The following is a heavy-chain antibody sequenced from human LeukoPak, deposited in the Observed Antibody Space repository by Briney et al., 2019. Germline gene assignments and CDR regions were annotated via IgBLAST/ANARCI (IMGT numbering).Heavy chain of an antibody. Sequence: ASVKVSCKASGYTFTSYGISWVRQAPGQGLEWMGIINPSGGSTSYAQKFQGRVTMTRDTSTSTVYMELSSLRSEDTAVYYCARAGISSWYLDYWGQGTLVTVSS. D-gene: IGHD6-13*01. J-gene: IGHJ4*02. CDR1: GYTFTSYG. CDR2: INPSGGST. CDR3: ARAGISSWYLDY. V-gene: IGHV1-46*01.